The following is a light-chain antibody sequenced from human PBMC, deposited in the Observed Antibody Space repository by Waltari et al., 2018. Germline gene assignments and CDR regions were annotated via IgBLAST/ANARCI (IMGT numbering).Light chain of an antibody. CDR1: KLGDKY. CDR2: QAS. V-gene: IGLV3-1*01. Sequence: SYELTQPPSVSVSPGQTASITCPGDKLGDKYACWYQQKPGQSPVLVTYQASRRTSGIPERFSGSNSGNTATLTISGTQAMDEADYYCQAWDSSTVVFGGGTKLTVL. CDR3: QAWDSSTVV. J-gene: IGLJ2*01.